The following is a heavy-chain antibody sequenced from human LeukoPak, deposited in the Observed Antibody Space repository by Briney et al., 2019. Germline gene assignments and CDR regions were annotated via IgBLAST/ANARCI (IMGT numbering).Heavy chain of an antibody. CDR3: ARPASSSVDY. CDR1: GFTFADYA. V-gene: IGHV3-9*01. J-gene: IGHJ4*02. Sequence: SGGSLRLSCAASGFTFADYAMYWVRQVPGKGLEWVSGIRWNSGGIAYADSVKGRFTISRDNAKNSVYLQMNSLRDEDTAVYYCARPASSSVDYWGQGTLVTVSS. CDR2: IRWNSGGI. D-gene: IGHD2-2*01.